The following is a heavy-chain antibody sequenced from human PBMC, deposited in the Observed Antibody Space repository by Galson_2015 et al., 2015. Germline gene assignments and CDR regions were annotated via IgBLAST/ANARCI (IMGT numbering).Heavy chain of an antibody. CDR3: AREWGYCSGGSCYSGGYFQH. Sequence: SLRLSCAASGFTVSSNYMSWVRQAPGKGLEWVSVIYSGGSTYYADSVKGRFTISRDNSKNTLYLQMNSLRAEDTAVYYCAREWGYCSGGSCYSGGYFQHWGQGTLVTVSS. CDR2: IYSGGST. CDR1: GFTVSSNY. J-gene: IGHJ1*01. V-gene: IGHV3-53*01. D-gene: IGHD2-15*01.